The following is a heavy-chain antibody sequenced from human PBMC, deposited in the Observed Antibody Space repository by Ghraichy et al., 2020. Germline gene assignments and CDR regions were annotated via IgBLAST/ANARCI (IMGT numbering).Heavy chain of an antibody. Sequence: SETLSLTCTVSGGSISSYYWSWIRQPPGKGLEWIGYIYYSGSTNYNPSLKSRVTISVDTSKNQFSLKLSSVTAADTAVYYCARVSVYYYDSSDVPGGVDYWGQGTLVTVSS. CDR2: IYYSGST. CDR1: GGSISSYY. J-gene: IGHJ4*02. V-gene: IGHV4-59*01. D-gene: IGHD3-22*01. CDR3: ARVSVYYYDSSDVPGGVDY.